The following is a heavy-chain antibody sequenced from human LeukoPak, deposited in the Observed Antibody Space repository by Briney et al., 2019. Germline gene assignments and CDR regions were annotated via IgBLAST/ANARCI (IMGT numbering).Heavy chain of an antibody. V-gene: IGHV4-34*01. CDR2: INHSGST. CDR1: GGSISSYY. D-gene: IGHD6-19*01. Sequence: ASETLSLTCTVSGGSISSYYWSWIRQPPGKGLEWIGEINHSGSTNYNPSLKSRVTISVDTSKNQFSLKLSSVTAADTAVYYCARDLKMGIAVAEGEGYFDYWGQGTLVTVSS. J-gene: IGHJ4*02. CDR3: ARDLKMGIAVAEGEGYFDY.